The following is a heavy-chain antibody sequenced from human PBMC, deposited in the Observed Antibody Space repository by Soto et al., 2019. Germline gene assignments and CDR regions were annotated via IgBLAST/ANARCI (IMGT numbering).Heavy chain of an antibody. Sequence: QVQLQESGPGLVKPSETLSLTCTVSGGSISSYYWSWIRQPPGKGLEWIGYIYYSGSTNYNPSLKSRVTISVDTSKNQFSLKLSSVTAADTAVYYCARLWGYYFDYWGQGPLVTVSS. J-gene: IGHJ4*02. CDR1: GGSISSYY. CDR2: IYYSGST. CDR3: ARLWGYYFDY. V-gene: IGHV4-59*08. D-gene: IGHD3-16*01.